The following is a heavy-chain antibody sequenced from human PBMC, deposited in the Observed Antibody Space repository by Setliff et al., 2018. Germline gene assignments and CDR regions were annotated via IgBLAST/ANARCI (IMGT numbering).Heavy chain of an antibody. CDR2: ISTSSSII. CDR3: ARDATYYDFWSDYSPDAFDI. Sequence: GESLKISCAASGFTFSSYSMNWVRQAPGKGLEWVSYISTSSSIIYYADSVKGRFAISRDNAKNSLYLQMNSLRAEDTAMYYCARDATYYDFWSDYSPDAFDIWGQGTMVTVSS. D-gene: IGHD3-3*01. V-gene: IGHV3-48*04. CDR1: GFTFSSYS. J-gene: IGHJ3*02.